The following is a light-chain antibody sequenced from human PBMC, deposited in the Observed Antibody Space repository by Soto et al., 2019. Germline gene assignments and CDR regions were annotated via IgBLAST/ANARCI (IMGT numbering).Light chain of an antibody. CDR3: QHYNSYSEA. J-gene: IGKJ1*01. Sequence: DIQMTQSPSTLSASVGDRVTITCRASQDINRWLAWYQQKPGKAPKILIYNADTLESGVPSRFSGSGYGTEFILTISSLQPDDFATYYCQHYNSYSEAFGQGTKVVIK. CDR2: NAD. V-gene: IGKV1-5*01. CDR1: QDINRW.